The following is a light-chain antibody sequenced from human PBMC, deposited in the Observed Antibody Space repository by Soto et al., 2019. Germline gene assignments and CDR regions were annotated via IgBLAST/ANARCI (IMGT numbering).Light chain of an antibody. CDR3: CSDTGGSTAYV. CDR1: SNDVVNYNL. Sequence: ALTQPASVSGSPGQSITVSCTGSSNDVVNYNLVSWYQQSPVKAPKLLIYEDSKRTSGVSNRFSGSKSGDTASLTISGLQTEDEADYYCCSDTGGSTAYVLGTVTKLTVL. J-gene: IGLJ1*01. V-gene: IGLV2-23*01. CDR2: EDS.